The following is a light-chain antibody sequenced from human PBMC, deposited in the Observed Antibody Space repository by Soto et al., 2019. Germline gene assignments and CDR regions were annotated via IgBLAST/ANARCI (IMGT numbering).Light chain of an antibody. Sequence: QSVLTQPPSVSAAPGQKVSISCSGSSSYIGNNYVSWYQQLPGTAPKLLIYDNNRRPSGIPDRFYGSKSGTSATLGITGLQTGDEADYYCGTWDSRLSAVVFGGGTKLTVL. V-gene: IGLV1-51*01. CDR3: GTWDSRLSAVV. J-gene: IGLJ2*01. CDR2: DNN. CDR1: SSYIGNNY.